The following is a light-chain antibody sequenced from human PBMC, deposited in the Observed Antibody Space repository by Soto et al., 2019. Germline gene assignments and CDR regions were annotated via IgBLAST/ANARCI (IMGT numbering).Light chain of an antibody. CDR3: QQYNNWPRT. CDR1: QSIRSN. V-gene: IGKV3-15*01. Sequence: ETVITQSPSALSVSTREIATLSCRASQSIRSNLAWFQQKHGQAPRILIYDGSKRATGITARLSGSGSGREFTLTISSMQYEDFAVYYCQQYNNWPRTFGQGTKVDIK. CDR2: DGS. J-gene: IGKJ1*01.